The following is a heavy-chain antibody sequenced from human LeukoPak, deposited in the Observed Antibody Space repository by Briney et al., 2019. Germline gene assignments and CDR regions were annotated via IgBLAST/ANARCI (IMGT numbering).Heavy chain of an antibody. CDR3: ARRAHTAMGLPYFDY. J-gene: IGHJ4*02. CDR2: INPSGGST. V-gene: IGHV1-46*01. D-gene: IGHD5-18*01. Sequence: EASVKVSCKASGYTFTSYYMHWVRQAPGQGLEWMGIINPSGGSTSYAQKFQGRVTMTRDTSTSTAYMELSSLRSEDTAVYYCARRAHTAMGLPYFDYWGQGTLVTVSS. CDR1: GYTFTSYY.